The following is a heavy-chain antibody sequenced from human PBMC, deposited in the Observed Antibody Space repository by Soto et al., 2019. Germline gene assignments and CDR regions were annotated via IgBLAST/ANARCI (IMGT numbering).Heavy chain of an antibody. CDR1: GYTFTGYY. D-gene: IGHD6-13*01. Sequence: ASVKVSCKASGYTFTGYYMHWVRQAPGQGLEWMGWINPNSGGTNYAQKFQGWVTMTRDTSISTAYMELSRLRSDDTAVYYCARVAAAAGNPFDIWGQGTMVTFSS. V-gene: IGHV1-2*04. J-gene: IGHJ3*02. CDR3: ARVAAAAGNPFDI. CDR2: INPNSGGT.